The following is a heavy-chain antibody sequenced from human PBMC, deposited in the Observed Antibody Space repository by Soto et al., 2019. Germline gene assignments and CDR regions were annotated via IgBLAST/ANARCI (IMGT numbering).Heavy chain of an antibody. J-gene: IGHJ6*02. CDR2: IYYSGST. CDR3: ARDSGCSSTSCYRYYYGMDV. V-gene: IGHV4-30-4*01. D-gene: IGHD2-2*01. Sequence: SETLSLTGTLSGGSMSSGGYYWSWIRQPPGKGLEWIGYIYYSGSTYYNPSLKSRVTISVDTSKSQSSLKLSSVTAADTAVYYCARDSGCSSTSCYRYYYGMDVWGQGPTVTVSS. CDR1: GGSMSSGGYY.